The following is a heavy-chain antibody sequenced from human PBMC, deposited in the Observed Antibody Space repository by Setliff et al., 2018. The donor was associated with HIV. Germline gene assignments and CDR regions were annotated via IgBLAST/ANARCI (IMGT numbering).Heavy chain of an antibody. CDR2: ISPEGNKK. V-gene: IGHV3-7*03. Sequence: GGSLRLSCAASGFTFSDFWMYWVRQAPGKGLEWVANISPEGNKKYYVGSVKGRFTSSRDNAKSSLFLQMSGLRPEDTAVYYCAAVLHPEQWLGGFDYWGQGTLVTVPQ. J-gene: IGHJ4*02. D-gene: IGHD6-19*01. CDR3: AAVLHPEQWLGGFDY. CDR1: GFTFSDFW.